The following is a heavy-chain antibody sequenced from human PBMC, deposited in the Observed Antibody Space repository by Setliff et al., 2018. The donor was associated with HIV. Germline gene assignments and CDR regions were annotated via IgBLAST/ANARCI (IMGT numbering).Heavy chain of an antibody. CDR2: ISSSGSTT. V-gene: IGHV3-48*03. CDR3: ATRIQLCY. D-gene: IGHD5-18*01. Sequence: PGGSLRLSCAASGFTFSSYEMNWVRQAPGKGLEWVSYISSSGSTTYYADSVKGRFTISRDNSKNTLYLQMNSLRAEDTAVYYCATRIQLCYWGQGTLVTVSS. CDR1: GFTFSSYE. J-gene: IGHJ4*02.